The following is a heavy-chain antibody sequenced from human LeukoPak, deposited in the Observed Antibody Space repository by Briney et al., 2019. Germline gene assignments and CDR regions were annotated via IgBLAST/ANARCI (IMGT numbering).Heavy chain of an antibody. Sequence: GGSLRLSCVASGFTFSSYAMHWVRQAPGKGLEWVAVISYDGSNKYYADSVKGRFTISRDNSKNTLYLQMNSLRAEDTAVYYCARDLFGTGISGSALDYCGQGTLVTVSS. V-gene: IGHV3-30*01. CDR3: ARDLFGTGISGSALDY. J-gene: IGHJ4*02. D-gene: IGHD1-26*01. CDR2: ISYDGSNK. CDR1: GFTFSSYA.